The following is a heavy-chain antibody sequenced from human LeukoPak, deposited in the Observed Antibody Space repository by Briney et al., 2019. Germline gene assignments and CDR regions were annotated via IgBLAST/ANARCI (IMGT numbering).Heavy chain of an antibody. CDR1: GGSISSYY. V-gene: IGHV4-4*07. CDR3: ARESRLLWFGELSGPIDY. Sequence: PSETLSLTCTVSGGSISSYYWSWIRQPAGKGLEWIGRIYTSGSTNYNASLKSRVTMSVDTSKNQFSLKLSSVTAADTAVYYCARESRLLWFGELSGPIDYWGQGTLVTVSS. CDR2: IYTSGST. D-gene: IGHD3-10*01. J-gene: IGHJ4*02.